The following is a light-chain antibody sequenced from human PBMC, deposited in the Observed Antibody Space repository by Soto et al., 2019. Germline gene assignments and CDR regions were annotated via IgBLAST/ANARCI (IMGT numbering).Light chain of an antibody. V-gene: IGKV4-1*01. CDR2: WAS. J-gene: IGKJ1*01. CDR3: QQYYSSPWT. Sequence: DFVMTQSPDSLALSLGERATINCKCSQSSKNYLAWYQQKAGQPPRLLIYWASTRESGVPDRFSGSGSGTDFTLTISSLQSEDVAVYYCQQYYSSPWTFGQGTKVESK. CDR1: QSSKNY.